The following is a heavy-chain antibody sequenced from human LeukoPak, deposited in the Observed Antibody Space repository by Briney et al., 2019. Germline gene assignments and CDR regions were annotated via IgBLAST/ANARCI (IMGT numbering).Heavy chain of an antibody. CDR2: IIPILGIA. J-gene: IGHJ4*02. V-gene: IGHV1-69*04. Sequence: ASVEVSCKASGGTFSSYAISWVRQAPGQGLEWMGRIIPILGIANYAQKFQGRVTITADKSTSTAYMELSSLRSEDTAVYYCARDRGYSGSYYAYWGQGTLVTVSS. CDR3: ARDRGYSGSYYAY. D-gene: IGHD1-26*01. CDR1: GGTFSSYA.